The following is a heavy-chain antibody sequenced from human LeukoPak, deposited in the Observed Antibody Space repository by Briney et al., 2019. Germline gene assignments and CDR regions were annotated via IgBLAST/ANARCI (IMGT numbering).Heavy chain of an antibody. CDR3: ARISTTQAFDI. D-gene: IGHD5-12*01. V-gene: IGHV3-33*01. J-gene: IGHJ3*02. Sequence: GGSLRLSCTTSGFTFNSYGMSWVRQAPGKGLDWVAVIWHDGSNKYYADSVKGRFTISRDNSKSTLYLEMNSLRAEDTALYYCARISTTQAFDIWGRGTMVTVSS. CDR2: IWHDGSNK. CDR1: GFTFNSYG.